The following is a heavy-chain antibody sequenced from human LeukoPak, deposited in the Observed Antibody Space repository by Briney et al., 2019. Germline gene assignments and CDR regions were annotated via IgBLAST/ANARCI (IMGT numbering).Heavy chain of an antibody. D-gene: IGHD1-14*01. Sequence: GGSLRLSCAASGFTFNNYAMSGVRQAPGKGLDWVSAISGSGTNTYYADSVKGRFTISRDNYKNTLFLQMNSLRAEDTAVYYCAARSDAFDIWGQGTMVSVSS. CDR2: ISGSGTNT. CDR1: GFTFNNYA. CDR3: AARSDAFDI. J-gene: IGHJ3*02. V-gene: IGHV3-23*01.